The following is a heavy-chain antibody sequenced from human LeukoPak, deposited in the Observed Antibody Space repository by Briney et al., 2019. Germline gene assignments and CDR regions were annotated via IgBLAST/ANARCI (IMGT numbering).Heavy chain of an antibody. Sequence: GGSLRLSCAASGFTFSSYEMNWVRQAPGKGLEWVSYISSDGSTIYYADSVKGRFTISRDNAKNSLYLQMNSLRAEDTAVYYCARMDYYDSSGYRKFDYWGQGTLVTVSS. CDR3: ARMDYYDSSGYRKFDY. CDR1: GFTFSSYE. CDR2: ISSDGSTI. V-gene: IGHV3-48*03. J-gene: IGHJ4*02. D-gene: IGHD3-22*01.